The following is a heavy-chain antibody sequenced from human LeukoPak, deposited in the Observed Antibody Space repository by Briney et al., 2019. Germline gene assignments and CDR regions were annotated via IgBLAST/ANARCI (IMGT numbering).Heavy chain of an antibody. CDR3: ARALLYYDFWSGYYPYYGMDV. V-gene: IGHV3-48*04. Sequence: GGSLRLSCAASGFTFSSYGMHWVRQAPGKGLEWVSYISSSGSTIYYADSVKGRFTISRDNAKNSLYLQMNSLRAEDTAVYYCARALLYYDFWSGYYPYYGMDVWGQGTTVTVSS. CDR2: ISSSGSTI. D-gene: IGHD3-3*01. J-gene: IGHJ6*02. CDR1: GFTFSSYG.